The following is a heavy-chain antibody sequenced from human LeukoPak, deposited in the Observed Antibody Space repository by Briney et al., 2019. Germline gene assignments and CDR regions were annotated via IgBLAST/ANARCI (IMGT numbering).Heavy chain of an antibody. CDR1: GGSISSSNW. V-gene: IGHV4-4*02. CDR3: ARGAEYYAIWRGYAGYSDY. D-gene: IGHD3-3*01. CDR2: IYHSGRT. J-gene: IGHJ4*02. Sequence: PSETLSLTCTVSGGSISSSNWWSWVRQPPGKGLEWIGEIYHSGRTNYNPSLKSRVTISVDKSKNQFSLKLSSVTAADTAVYYCARGAEYYAIWRGYAGYSDYWGQGISVTVSS.